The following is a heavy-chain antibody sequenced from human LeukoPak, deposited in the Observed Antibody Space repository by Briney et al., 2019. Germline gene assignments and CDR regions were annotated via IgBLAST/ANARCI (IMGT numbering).Heavy chain of an antibody. CDR3: AKERSNIVVVVAAFDY. Sequence: GGSLRLSCAASGFTFSSYAMSWVRQAPGKGLEWVSAISGSGGSTYYADSVKGRFTISRDNSKNTLYLQMNSLRAEDTAMYYCAKERSNIVVVVAAFDYWGQGTLVTVSS. V-gene: IGHV3-23*01. CDR1: GFTFSSYA. CDR2: ISGSGGST. D-gene: IGHD2-15*01. J-gene: IGHJ4*02.